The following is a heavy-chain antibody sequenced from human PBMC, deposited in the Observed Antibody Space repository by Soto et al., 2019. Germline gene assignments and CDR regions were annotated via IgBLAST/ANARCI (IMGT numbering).Heavy chain of an antibody. CDR1: GFTVSSSY. V-gene: IGHV3-53*04. CDR3: AIAGEYCTIGTCYPASMDV. CDR2: FYSGGKT. D-gene: IGHD2-15*01. J-gene: IGHJ6*04. Sequence: EVQLVESGGGLVQPGGSLRLSCSASGFTVSSSYINWVRQAPGKGLEWVSTFYSGGKTYYADSVKGRFTISRHSSENTLYLQMNSLRSEYTAVHYCAIAGEYCTIGTCYPASMDVWGEGTTVTVSS.